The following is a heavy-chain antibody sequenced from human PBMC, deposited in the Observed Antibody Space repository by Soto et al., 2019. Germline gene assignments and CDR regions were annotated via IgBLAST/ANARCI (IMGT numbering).Heavy chain of an antibody. Sequence: PGGSLRLSCAASEFTFSSYGMHWVRQAPGKGLEWVALISYDGSYKYYADSVKGRFTISRDNSKNTLYLQMNSLRAEDTAVYYCAKDNSYGVELLYYYYGMDVWGQGTTVTVSS. CDR3: AKDNSYGVELLYYYYGMDV. J-gene: IGHJ6*02. V-gene: IGHV3-30*18. CDR2: ISYDGSYK. D-gene: IGHD3-10*01. CDR1: EFTFSSYG.